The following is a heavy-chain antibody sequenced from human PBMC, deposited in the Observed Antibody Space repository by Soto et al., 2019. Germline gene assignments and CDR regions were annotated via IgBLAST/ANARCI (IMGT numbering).Heavy chain of an antibody. CDR2: IYPGDSDT. D-gene: IGHD3-10*01. Sequence: PGESLKISCKGSGYSFTSYWIGWVRQMPGKGLEWMGIIYPGDSDTRYSPSFQGQVTISADKSISTAYLQWSSLKASDTAMYYCARRLTYYYGSGSSYYFDYWGQGTLVTVSS. J-gene: IGHJ4*02. CDR3: ARRLTYYYGSGSSYYFDY. CDR1: GYSFTSYW. V-gene: IGHV5-51*01.